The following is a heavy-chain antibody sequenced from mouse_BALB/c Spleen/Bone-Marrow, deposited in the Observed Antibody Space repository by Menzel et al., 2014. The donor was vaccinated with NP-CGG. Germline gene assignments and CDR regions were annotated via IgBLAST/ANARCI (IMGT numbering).Heavy chain of an antibody. V-gene: IGHV1-14*01. D-gene: IGHD2-4*01. J-gene: IGHJ4*01. CDR1: GYTFTSYY. Sequence: VQLQQSGPELVKPGASVKISCKASGYTFTSYYIHWVKQKPGQGLEWIGYINPYSDGTKYNEKFKGKATLTSDKSSSTAYMELSSLTSEDSAVYYCAREGGLRRGDYYVMDYWGQGTSVTVSS. CDR2: INPYSDGT. CDR3: AREGGLRRGDYYVMDY.